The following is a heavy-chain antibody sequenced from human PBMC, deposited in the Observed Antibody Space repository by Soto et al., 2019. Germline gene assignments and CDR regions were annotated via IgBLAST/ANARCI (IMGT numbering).Heavy chain of an antibody. CDR3: ARGRYGDY. Sequence: QVHLVQSGAEVKKPGASVKVSCKCSGYTFTSYGITWVRQAPGQGLEWMGWISAHNDNTDYAQKLQGRVTVTRDTSKSTAYMELRRLRSDDTAVYYCARGRYGDYWGKGALVTVSS. D-gene: IGHD1-1*01. CDR1: GYTFTSYG. CDR2: ISAHNDNT. J-gene: IGHJ4*02. V-gene: IGHV1-18*01.